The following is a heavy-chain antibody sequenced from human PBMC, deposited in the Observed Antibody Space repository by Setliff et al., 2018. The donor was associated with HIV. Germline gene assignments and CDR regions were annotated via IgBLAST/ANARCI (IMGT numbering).Heavy chain of an antibody. J-gene: IGHJ6*03. CDR1: GGSISSHY. Sequence: PSETLSLTCTVSGGSISSHYWSWIRQPPGKGLEWIGHIYTSGSTNYNPSLKSRVTMSVGTSKNQFSLKLSSVTAADTAVYYCARCYYNFWSGYPLDYMDVWGKETTVTVSS. CDR3: ARCYYNFWSGYPLDYMDV. V-gene: IGHV4-4*08. CDR2: IYTSGST. D-gene: IGHD3-3*01.